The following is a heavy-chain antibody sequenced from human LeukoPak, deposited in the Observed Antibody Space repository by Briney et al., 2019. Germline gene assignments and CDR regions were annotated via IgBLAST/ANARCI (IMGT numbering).Heavy chain of an antibody. CDR2: ISSSSSLI. J-gene: IGHJ6*03. CDR3: AKVDRGDYSSSPVPYYNYYMNV. CDR1: GFTFSYYS. Sequence: GGSLRLXCAASGFTFSYYSMNWGRRAPGRGLEWVSCISSSSSLIFYSDSVRGRFTISRDNAKNLLYLHMNSLRVEDTAVYYCAKVDRGDYSSSPVPYYNYYMNVWGKGTTVTVSS. D-gene: IGHD6-13*01. V-gene: IGHV3-21*01.